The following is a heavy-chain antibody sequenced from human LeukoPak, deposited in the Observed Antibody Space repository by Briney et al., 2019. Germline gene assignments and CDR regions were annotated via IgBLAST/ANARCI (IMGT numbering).Heavy chain of an antibody. CDR2: MSSSGRP. CDR1: GDSISSRDYY. Sequence: SETLSLTCTVSGDSISSRDYYWSWIRQPAGKGLGWIGRMSSSGRPIYNPSLKSRVTLSVDTSKHQFSLKLSSVTAADMAVYYCARGAHSYESSGAFDIWGQGTMVTVSS. CDR3: ARGAHSYESSGAFDI. V-gene: IGHV4-61*02. J-gene: IGHJ3*02. D-gene: IGHD3-22*01.